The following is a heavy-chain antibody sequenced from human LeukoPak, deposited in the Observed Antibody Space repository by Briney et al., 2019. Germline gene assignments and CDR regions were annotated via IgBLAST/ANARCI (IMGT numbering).Heavy chain of an antibody. CDR1: GFTFSSYG. J-gene: IGHJ4*02. D-gene: IGHD2-15*01. CDR2: ISASGGTT. CDR3: AKAPVTTCSGAYCYPFDY. V-gene: IGHV3-23*01. Sequence: GGSLRLSCAASGFTFSSYGISWVRQAPGKGLEWVSAISASGGTTYYADSVKGHFTISRDNSKNTLYLQMNSLRAEDAAVYYCAKAPVTTCSGAYCYPFDYWGQGTLVTVSS.